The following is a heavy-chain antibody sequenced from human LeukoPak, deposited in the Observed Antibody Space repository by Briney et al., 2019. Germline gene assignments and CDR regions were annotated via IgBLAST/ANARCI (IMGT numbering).Heavy chain of an antibody. CDR2: IYYSGST. CDR3: TRSDYHGSGSHTVFDAFDI. D-gene: IGHD3-10*01. J-gene: IGHJ3*02. Sequence: SETLSLTCTVSGGSISSGDYYWSWIRQPPGKGLVWIGYIYYSGSTYYNPSLKSRVTISVDTSKNQFSLKLSSVTAADTATYYCTRSDYHGSGSHTVFDAFDIWGQGTRVTVSS. CDR1: GGSISSGDYY. V-gene: IGHV4-30-4*02.